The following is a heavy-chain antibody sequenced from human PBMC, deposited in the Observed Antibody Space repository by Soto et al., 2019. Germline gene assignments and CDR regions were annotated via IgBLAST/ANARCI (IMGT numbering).Heavy chain of an antibody. CDR2: IYPGDSDT. CDR3: ARPREAGKNYYGVDV. D-gene: IGHD6-19*01. Sequence: PWESLKISCKGSGYSFTSYWIGWVRQMPGKGLEWMGIIYPGDSDTRYSPSFQGQVTISADKSISTAYLQWSSLKASDTAMYYCARPREAGKNYYGVDVWGQGTTVTVSS. CDR1: GYSFTSYW. J-gene: IGHJ6*02. V-gene: IGHV5-51*01.